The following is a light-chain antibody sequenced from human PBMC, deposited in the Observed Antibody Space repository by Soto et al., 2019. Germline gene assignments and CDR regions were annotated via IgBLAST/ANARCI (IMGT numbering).Light chain of an antibody. CDR3: LRHYGGALGV. CDR1: TGAATSGHY. J-gene: IGLJ2*01. CDR2: STS. Sequence: QTVVTQEPSLTVSPGGTVTLTCASSTGAATSGHYPNWVQQKPGQVPKSLIYSTSDKHSWTPARYPGSLSGGKAALTLSSARLQSEAEDYCLRHYGGALGVFGGGTKLTVL. V-gene: IGLV7-43*01.